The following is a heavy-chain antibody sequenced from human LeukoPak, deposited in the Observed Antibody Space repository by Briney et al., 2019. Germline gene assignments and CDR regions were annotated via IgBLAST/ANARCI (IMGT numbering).Heavy chain of an antibody. CDR3: AKDVPGSGWSFDY. V-gene: IGHV3-23*01. D-gene: IGHD6-19*01. CDR2: ITESGGST. CDR1: GFTFSSYA. J-gene: IGHJ4*02. Sequence: QPGASLGLSCAASGFTFSSYAMSWVRQAPGKGLEWVSAITESGGSTYYADSVKGRFTVSRGNSKNTLYLQMNSLRAEDTAIYYCAKDVPGSGWSFDYWGQGTLVTVSS.